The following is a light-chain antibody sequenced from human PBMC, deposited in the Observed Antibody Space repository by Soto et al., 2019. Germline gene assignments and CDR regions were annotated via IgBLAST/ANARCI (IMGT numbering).Light chain of an antibody. Sequence: IQVTQSPSSVSASVGDRGTITCPASQGVSSALAWYQHKPGKAPKLLIYAASTLQSGVPSRFSGSGSGTDFTLTISCLQSEDFATYYCQQYYSYPQTFGQGTKVDIK. CDR3: QQYYSYPQT. J-gene: IGKJ1*01. CDR2: AAS. V-gene: IGKV1-13*02. CDR1: QGVSSA.